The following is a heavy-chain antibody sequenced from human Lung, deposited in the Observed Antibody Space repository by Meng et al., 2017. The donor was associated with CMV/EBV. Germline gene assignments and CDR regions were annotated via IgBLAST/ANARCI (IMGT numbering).Heavy chain of an antibody. V-gene: IGHV5-51*01. J-gene: IGHJ6*01. Sequence: XSLCLXCKGSGYSFTSYWIGWVRKMPGKGLDWMGIIYPGDSDTRYSPSFQSQVTISADKTISTAYLQWSSLKASDTAMYYCAGGGAGEQVSNYYYYYGMDVWXQGTXVTGAS. D-gene: IGHD3-16*01. CDR1: GYSFTSYW. CDR3: AGGGAGEQVSNYYYYYGMDV. CDR2: IYPGDSDT.